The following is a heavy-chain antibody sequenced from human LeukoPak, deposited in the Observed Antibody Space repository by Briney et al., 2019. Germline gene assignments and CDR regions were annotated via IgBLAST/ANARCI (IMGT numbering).Heavy chain of an antibody. J-gene: IGHJ6*02. CDR2: XNXSSGXT. CDR3: ARDTAKIFGVVISNYYYYYGMDV. Sequence: XWVRXAPXXXXEXMGXXNXSSGXTXYAKKFQGRVTMTRDTSTSTVYMELSSLRSEDTAVYYCARDTAKIFGVVISNYYYYYGMDVWGQGTTVTVSS. D-gene: IGHD3-3*01. V-gene: IGHV1-46*01.